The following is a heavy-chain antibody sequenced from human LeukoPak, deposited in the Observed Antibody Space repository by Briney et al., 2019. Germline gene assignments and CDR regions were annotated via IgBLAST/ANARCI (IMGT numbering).Heavy chain of an antibody. D-gene: IGHD3-22*01. CDR1: GYNFTNYW. Sequence: GESLKISCKGSGYNFTNYWIGWVRQMPGKGLEWMGIIYPGDSDTRYSPSFQGQVTISADKSISTAYLQWSSLKASDTAMYYCARLGYYDSSGYYRAFDIWGQGTMVTVSS. CDR3: ARLGYYDSSGYYRAFDI. CDR2: IYPGDSDT. J-gene: IGHJ3*02. V-gene: IGHV5-51*01.